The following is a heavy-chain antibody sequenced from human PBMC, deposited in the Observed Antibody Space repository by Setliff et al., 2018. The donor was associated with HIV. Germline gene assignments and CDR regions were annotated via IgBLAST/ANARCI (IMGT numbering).Heavy chain of an antibody. Sequence: SETLSLTGTVSGGSISSGSYYWNWIRQPAGEGLELIGRIYTSGSTNYNPSLKSRVTISVDTSKNQFSLQLSPVTAADTAVYYCAREDYSYYGMDVWGQGTTVTVSS. CDR1: GGSISSGSYY. CDR3: AREDYSYYGMDV. CDR2: IYTSGST. J-gene: IGHJ6*02. V-gene: IGHV4-61*02.